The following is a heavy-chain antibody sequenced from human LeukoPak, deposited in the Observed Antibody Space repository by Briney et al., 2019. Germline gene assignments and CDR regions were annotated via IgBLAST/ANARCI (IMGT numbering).Heavy chain of an antibody. CDR1: GFTFSSYS. CDR2: ISSSSSTI. J-gene: IGHJ4*02. CDR3: ARGGVRYSSSSHNWWLDY. Sequence: PGGSLRLSCAASGFTFSSYSMNWVRQAPGKGLEWVSYISSSSSTIYYADSVKGRFTISRDNAKNSLYPQMNSLRDEDTAVYYCARGGVRYSSSSHNWWLDYWGQGTLVTVSS. V-gene: IGHV3-48*02. D-gene: IGHD6-6*01.